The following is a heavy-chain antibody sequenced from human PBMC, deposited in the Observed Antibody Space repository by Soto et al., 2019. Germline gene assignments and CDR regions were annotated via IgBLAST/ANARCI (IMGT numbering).Heavy chain of an antibody. J-gene: IGHJ6*02. CDR2: IVVGSGNT. CDR1: GFTFTSSA. Sequence: QMQLVQSGPEVKKPGTSVKVSCKASGFTFTSSAVQWVRQARGQRLEWIGWIVVGSGNTNYAQKFQERVTITRDMSTSTAYMELSRLRSEDTAVYYCAATYYYDCSGYYHGMDVWGQGTTVTVSS. V-gene: IGHV1-58*01. D-gene: IGHD3-22*01. CDR3: AATYYYDCSGYYHGMDV.